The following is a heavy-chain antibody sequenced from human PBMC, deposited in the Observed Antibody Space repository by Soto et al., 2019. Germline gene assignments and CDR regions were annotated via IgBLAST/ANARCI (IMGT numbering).Heavy chain of an antibody. V-gene: IGHV4-59*01. D-gene: IGHD5-18*01. CDR3: ARGAADTDMGES. J-gene: IGHJ5*02. Sequence: ASETLSLTCTVSGGSIRSYYWTWIRQPPGKGLEWLGYIFYSGSTFYNPSLKSRVTISIQTSKSQFSLQLTSVPAADTAVYYCARGAADTDMGESWGQGTLVTVSS. CDR2: IFYSGST. CDR1: GGSIRSYY.